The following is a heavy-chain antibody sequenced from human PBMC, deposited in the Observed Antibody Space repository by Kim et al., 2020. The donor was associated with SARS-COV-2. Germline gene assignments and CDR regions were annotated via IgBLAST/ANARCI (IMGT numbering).Heavy chain of an antibody. Sequence: GGSLRLSCAAYGFTFTTYWMTWVRQAPGKGLEWVAKIKEDGSAKNYADSLKGRFTISRDNAKKSLYLQMNSLRAEDKAVYYCAREHWGPEYWGQGTKVTV. V-gene: IGHV3-7*01. D-gene: IGHD7-27*01. CDR1: GFTFTTYW. CDR3: AREHWGPEY. CDR2: IKEDGSAK. J-gene: IGHJ4*02.